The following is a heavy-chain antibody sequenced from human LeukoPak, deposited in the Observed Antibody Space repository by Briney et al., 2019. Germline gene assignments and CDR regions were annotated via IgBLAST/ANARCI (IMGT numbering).Heavy chain of an antibody. Sequence: GGSLRLSCAASGFTFSDYAVSWVRQAPGKGLEWVSYISSSSDYIYYADSVKGRFTVSRDNAKDSLYLQMNSLRAGDTAVYYCTRDYYDTSGTLVMDYWGQGTLVAVSS. J-gene: IGHJ4*02. V-gene: IGHV3-21*01. D-gene: IGHD3-22*01. CDR2: ISSSSDYI. CDR3: TRDYYDTSGTLVMDY. CDR1: GFTFSDYA.